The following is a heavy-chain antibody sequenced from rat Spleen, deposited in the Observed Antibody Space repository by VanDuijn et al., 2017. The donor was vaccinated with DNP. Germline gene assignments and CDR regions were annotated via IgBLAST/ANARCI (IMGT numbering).Heavy chain of an antibody. J-gene: IGHJ4*01. Sequence: QVQLKESGPGLVQPSQTLSLTCTVSGFSLPSYGVSWVRQPPGKGLEWIAAISSGGSTYYNSVFKSRLSISKDTSKSQVFLKMNSLQTEDTATYYCASTLVNYGTYGYYAMDAWGQGTSVTVSS. D-gene: IGHD1-3*01. CDR3: ASTLVNYGTYGYYAMDA. V-gene: IGHV2S12*01. CDR1: GFSLPSYG. CDR2: ISSGGST.